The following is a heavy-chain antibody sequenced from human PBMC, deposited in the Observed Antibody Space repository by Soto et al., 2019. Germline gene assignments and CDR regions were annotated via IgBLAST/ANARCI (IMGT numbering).Heavy chain of an antibody. CDR2: IYHSGST. J-gene: IGHJ4*02. D-gene: IGHD3-10*01. V-gene: IGHV4-4*02. Sequence: KPSETLSLTCAVSGGSISSSNWRSWVRQPPGKGLEWIGEIYHSGSTNYNPSLKSRVTISVDKSKNQFSLKLSSVTAADTAVYYCARDYGRDLGDHARGSFDYWGQGTLVTVSS. CDR1: GGSISSSNW. CDR3: ARDYGRDLGDHARGSFDY.